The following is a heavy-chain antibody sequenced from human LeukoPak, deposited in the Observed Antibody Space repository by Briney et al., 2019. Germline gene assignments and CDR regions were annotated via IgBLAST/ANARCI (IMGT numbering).Heavy chain of an antibody. D-gene: IGHD3-22*01. CDR2: VDPEDGET. V-gene: IGHV1-69-2*01. Sequence: ASVKVSCKASGYTFTSYYMHWVQQAPGKGLEWMGLVDPEDGETIYAEKFQGRVTITADTSTDTAYMELSSLRSEDTAVYYCATNIYYYDSSGYFDYWGQGTLVTVSS. CDR3: ATNIYYYDSSGYFDY. J-gene: IGHJ4*02. CDR1: GYTFTSYY.